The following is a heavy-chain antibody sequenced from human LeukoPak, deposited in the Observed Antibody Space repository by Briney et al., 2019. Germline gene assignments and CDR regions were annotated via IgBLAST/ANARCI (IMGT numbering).Heavy chain of an antibody. D-gene: IGHD3-10*01. V-gene: IGHV3-15*01. CDR3: TTGPYDYGSGTYYH. CDR2: IKSKTDGGTT. Sequence: GGSLRLSCAASGFTFSNAWMSWVRQAPGKGLEWVGRIKSKTDGGTTDYAAPVKGRFTISRDDSKNALYVQMNSLKTEDTAVYYCTTGPYDYGSGTYYHWGQGTLVTVSS. J-gene: IGHJ4*02. CDR1: GFTFSNAW.